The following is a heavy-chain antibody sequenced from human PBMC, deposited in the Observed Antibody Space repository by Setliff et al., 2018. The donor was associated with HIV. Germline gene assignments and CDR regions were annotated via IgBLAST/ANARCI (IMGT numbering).Heavy chain of an antibody. D-gene: IGHD6-13*01. Sequence: ASVKVSCKASGYIFSSYAIAWVRQAPGQGLEWMGWISAYNGDTKYADNFQGRVTLTTDTSTSTAYMELSNLRSEDTAVYYCASHLKLAATGTFDYWGQGTLVTVSS. J-gene: IGHJ4*02. CDR1: GYIFSSYA. CDR2: ISAYNGDT. V-gene: IGHV1-18*01. CDR3: ASHLKLAATGTFDY.